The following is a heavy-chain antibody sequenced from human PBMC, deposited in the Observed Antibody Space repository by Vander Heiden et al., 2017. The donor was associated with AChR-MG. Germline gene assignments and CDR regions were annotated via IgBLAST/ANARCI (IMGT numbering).Heavy chain of an antibody. CDR3: ARDLELLNYYYGMDV. Sequence: QVQLVQSGAEVKKPGASVKVSCKASGYTFTGYYMHWVRQAPGQGLEWMGWINPNSGGTNYAQKFQGRVTMTRDTSISTAYMELSRLRSDDTAVYYCARDLELLNYYYGMDVWGQGTTVTVSS. J-gene: IGHJ6*02. D-gene: IGHD1-7*01. V-gene: IGHV1-2*02. CDR2: INPNSGGT. CDR1: GYTFTGYY.